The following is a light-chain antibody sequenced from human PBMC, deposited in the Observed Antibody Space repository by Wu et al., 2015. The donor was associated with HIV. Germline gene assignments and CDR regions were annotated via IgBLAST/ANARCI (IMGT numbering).Light chain of an antibody. V-gene: IGKV3-20*01. CDR3: HQYGSL. CDR1: QSVTNNY. Sequence: EAVLTQSPGTLSLSPEERVTLSCRATQSVTNNYLAWYQQKPGQAPRLIIYAASRRASGIPQRFSGSGSGTDFTLTISRLEPEDFAVYFCHQYGSLFGGGTKVEIK. CDR2: AAS. J-gene: IGKJ4*02.